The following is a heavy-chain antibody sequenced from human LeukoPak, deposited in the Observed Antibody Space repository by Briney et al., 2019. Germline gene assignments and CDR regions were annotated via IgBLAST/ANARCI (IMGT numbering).Heavy chain of an antibody. CDR1: GDSVSSNSAA. Sequence: SQTLSLTCAISGDSVSSNSAAWNWIRQSPSRGLEWLGRTYYRSKWCNDYAVSVKSRITINPDTSKNQFSLQLNSVTPEDTAVYYCARELAGAVAAVDAFDIWGQGTMVTVSS. V-gene: IGHV6-1*01. D-gene: IGHD6-19*01. CDR3: ARELAGAVAAVDAFDI. J-gene: IGHJ3*02. CDR2: TYYRSKWCN.